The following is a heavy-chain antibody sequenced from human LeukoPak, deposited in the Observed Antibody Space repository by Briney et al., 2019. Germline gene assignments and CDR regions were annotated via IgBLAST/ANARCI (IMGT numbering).Heavy chain of an antibody. J-gene: IGHJ4*02. Sequence: SETLSLTCAVSGSSTSSGYYWGWIRQLPGKGLEWIGSIYRSGTTYNNPSLNNRFTISVDTSKNQFSLKVSSVTAADTAVYYCARVVGATNYYFDYWGQGTLVTVSS. V-gene: IGHV4-38-2*01. CDR1: GSSTSSGYY. CDR3: ARVVGATNYYFDY. D-gene: IGHD1-26*01. CDR2: IYRSGTT.